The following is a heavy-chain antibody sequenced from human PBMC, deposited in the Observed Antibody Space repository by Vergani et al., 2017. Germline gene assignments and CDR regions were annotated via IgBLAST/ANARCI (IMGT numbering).Heavy chain of an antibody. CDR3: TRSECSGTTCYGHYFER. CDR2: IKSDGRT. J-gene: IGHJ4*01. V-gene: IGHV3-66*02. CDR1: GFRVTTYY. Sequence: VELLESGGGLAQPGGSLRVSCSASGFRVTTYYMSWVRQAPGKGLEWVSVIKSDGRTSYAESVRGRFTISRDTSRNAVYLQMNILRVEDTGVYYCTRSECSGTTCYGHYFERWGHGILVTVSS. D-gene: IGHD2-15*01.